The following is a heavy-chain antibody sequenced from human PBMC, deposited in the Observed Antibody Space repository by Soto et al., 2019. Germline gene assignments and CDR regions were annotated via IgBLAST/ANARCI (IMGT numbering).Heavy chain of an antibody. CDR2: ISYDGSNK. CDR3: AKEAHDSSGYYFGLDAFDI. J-gene: IGHJ3*02. V-gene: IGHV3-30*18. CDR1: GFTFSSYG. D-gene: IGHD3-22*01. Sequence: GGSLRLSCAASGFTFSSYGMHWVRQAPGKGLEWVAVISYDGSNKYYADSVKGRFTISRDNSKNTLYLRMNSLRAEDTAVYYCAKEAHDSSGYYFGLDAFDIWGQGTMVTVSS.